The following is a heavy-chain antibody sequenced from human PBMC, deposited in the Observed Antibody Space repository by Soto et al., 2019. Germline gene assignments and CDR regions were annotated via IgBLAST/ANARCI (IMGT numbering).Heavy chain of an antibody. D-gene: IGHD5-12*01. CDR1: GGSISSSSYY. CDR2: INYNGRT. Sequence: QLQLLESGPGLVKPSETLSLTCTVSGGSISSSSYYWGWIRQPPGKGLEWIGSINYNGRTYYNPSLKSRVTIPVGTSKNQLALKLSSVTAADTAVYYCARVPPRDYGYPDYWGQGTLVTVSS. CDR3: ARVPPRDYGYPDY. J-gene: IGHJ4*02. V-gene: IGHV4-39*01.